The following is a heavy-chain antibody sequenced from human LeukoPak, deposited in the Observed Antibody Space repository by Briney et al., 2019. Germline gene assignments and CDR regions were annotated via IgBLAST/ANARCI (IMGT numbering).Heavy chain of an antibody. Sequence: PGGSLRLSCAASGIIITSYWMGWVRQTPGKGLEWVANIKQDGSEKNYVDSVKGRFTIFRDNARNSLYLQMNSLRAEDTAVHYCASHSYGYNHWGQGTLVIVSS. CDR2: IKQDGSEK. D-gene: IGHD3-16*01. CDR3: ASHSYGYNH. J-gene: IGHJ5*02. CDR1: GIIITSYW. V-gene: IGHV3-7*01.